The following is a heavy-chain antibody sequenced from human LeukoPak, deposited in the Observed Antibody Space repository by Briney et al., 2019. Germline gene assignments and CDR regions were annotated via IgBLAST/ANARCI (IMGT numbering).Heavy chain of an antibody. J-gene: IGHJ3*02. V-gene: IGHV3-21*01. CDR2: ISSSSSYI. Sequence: GGSLRLSCAASGFTFSSYSMNWVRQAPGKGLEWVSSISSSSSYIYYADSVKGRFTISRDNAKNSLYLQMNSLRAEDTAVYYCAREDAGYCSSTSCYRGAFDIWGQGTMVTVSS. D-gene: IGHD2-2*01. CDR1: GFTFSSYS. CDR3: AREDAGYCSSTSCYRGAFDI.